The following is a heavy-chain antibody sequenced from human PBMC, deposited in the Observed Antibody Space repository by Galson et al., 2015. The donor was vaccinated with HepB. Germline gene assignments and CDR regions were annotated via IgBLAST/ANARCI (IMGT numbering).Heavy chain of an antibody. V-gene: IGHV3-74*01. D-gene: IGHD6-13*01. CDR1: GFTFSSYW. J-gene: IGHJ6*02. CDR2: INSDGSST. CDR3: ARAHGWYSSSFGGYYYGMDV. Sequence: SLRLSCAASGFTFSSYWMHWVRQAPGKGLVWVSRINSDGSSTSYADSVKGRFTISRDNAKNTLYLQMNSLRAEDTAVYYCARAHGWYSSSFGGYYYGMDVWGLGTTVTVSS.